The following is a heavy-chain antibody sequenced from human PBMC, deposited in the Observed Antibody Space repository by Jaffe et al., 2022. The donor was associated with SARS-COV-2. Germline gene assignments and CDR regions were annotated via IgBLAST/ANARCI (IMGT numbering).Heavy chain of an antibody. V-gene: IGHV3-21*06. CDR3: ARLRNTMVRGNGRGMDV. CDR1: GFTFSSYS. D-gene: IGHD3-10*01. J-gene: IGHJ6*02. CDR2: ISSSSSYI. Sequence: EVQLVESGGGLVKPGGSLRLSCAASGFTFSSYSMNWVRQAPGKGLEWVSSISSSSSYIYYADSVKGRFTISRDNAKSSLYLQMNSLRAEDTAVYYCARLRNTMVRGNGRGMDVWGQGTTVTVSS.